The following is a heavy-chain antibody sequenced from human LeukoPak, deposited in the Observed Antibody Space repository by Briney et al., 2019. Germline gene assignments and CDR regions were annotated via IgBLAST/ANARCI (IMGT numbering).Heavy chain of an antibody. CDR1: GCTISSYY. D-gene: IGHD6-19*01. CDR2: IYSSGSY. J-gene: IGHJ4*02. CDR3: ARNSSGTSDY. Sequence: PSETLSLTCTGSGCTISSYYWSWIRQPAGKGLEWIGRIYSSGSYIYNPSLKSRVSMSVDTSKNQFPLKLSTVTAADTAVYYCARNSSGTSDYWGQGTLVTVSS. V-gene: IGHV4-4*07.